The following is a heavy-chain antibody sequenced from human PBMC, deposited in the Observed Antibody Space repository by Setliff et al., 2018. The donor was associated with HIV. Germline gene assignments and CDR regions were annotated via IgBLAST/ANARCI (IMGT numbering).Heavy chain of an antibody. CDR2: ISLSGGST. CDR3: AKDVYGYSSSSFQH. CDR1: GITLSNYA. V-gene: IGHV3-23*01. J-gene: IGHJ1*01. D-gene: IGHD6-13*01. Sequence: GGSLRLSCAASGITLSNYAMSWVRQAPGKGLEWVSGISLSGGSTYYADSVKGRFTIFRDNSKKTLYLQMSSLRVEDTAVYYCAKDVYGYSSSSFQHWGQGTLVTVSS.